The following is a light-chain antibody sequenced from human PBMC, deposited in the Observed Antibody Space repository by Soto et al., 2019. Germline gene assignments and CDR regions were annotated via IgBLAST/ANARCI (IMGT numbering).Light chain of an antibody. CDR3: SSYTSSTNYV. J-gene: IGLJ1*01. CDR2: EVT. V-gene: IGLV2-14*01. Sequence: QSVLTQPASVSGSPGQSITISCTGTSSDVGAYNYVSWYQHHPGKVPKLLIYEVTNRPSGVSDRFSGSKSGNTASLTISGLQAEDEADYYCSSYTSSTNYVFXTGTKVTVL. CDR1: SSDVGAYNY.